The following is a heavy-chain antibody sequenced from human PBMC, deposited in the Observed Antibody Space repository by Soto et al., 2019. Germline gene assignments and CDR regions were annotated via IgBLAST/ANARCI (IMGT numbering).Heavy chain of an antibody. CDR3: ASSNYYSGMDV. J-gene: IGHJ6*02. Sequence: ASVKVSCKASGYTFTSYFITSVRQAPGQGLEWMGWISAYNGNTNYAQMLQGRVTMTTDTSTATDYMEMTSVRSHDTAVYYCASSNYYSGMDVWGQGTTLTVSS. CDR1: GYTFTSYF. CDR2: ISAYNGNT. V-gene: IGHV1-18*01.